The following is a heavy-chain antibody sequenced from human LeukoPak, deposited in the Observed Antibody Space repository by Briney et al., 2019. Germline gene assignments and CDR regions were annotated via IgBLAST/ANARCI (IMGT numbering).Heavy chain of an antibody. CDR3: ARASSWYRPFDY. V-gene: IGHV4-59*12. J-gene: IGHJ4*02. CDR1: GASISSYY. D-gene: IGHD6-13*01. CDR2: IYYSGSI. Sequence: SETLSLTCTVSGASISSYYWSWIRQPPGKGLEWIGDIYYSGSIKYNPSLKSRVTMSVDTSKNQFSLKLSSVTAADTAVYYCARASSWYRPFDYWGQGTLVTVSS.